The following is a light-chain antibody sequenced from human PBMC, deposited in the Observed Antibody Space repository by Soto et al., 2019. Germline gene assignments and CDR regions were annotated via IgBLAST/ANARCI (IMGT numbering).Light chain of an antibody. CDR3: QHYGSSLWT. CDR2: GAS. J-gene: IGKJ1*01. CDR1: QSVSSSY. V-gene: IGKV3-20*01. Sequence: EIVLTQSPGTLSLSPGERATLSCRASQSVSSSYLAWYQQKPGQAPRLLIYGASSRATGIPDRFSGSGSGPDFTVTISRLEPEDFAVYYSQHYGSSLWTFGQGTKVEIK.